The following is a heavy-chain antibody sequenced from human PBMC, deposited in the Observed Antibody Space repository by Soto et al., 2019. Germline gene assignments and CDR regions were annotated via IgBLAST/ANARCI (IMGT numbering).Heavy chain of an antibody. V-gene: IGHV1-46*03. CDR2: INPSGGST. CDR1: GYTFTSYG. Sequence: ASVKVSCKASGYTFTSYGISWVRQAPGQGLEWMGIINPSGGSTSYAQKFQGRVTMTRDTSTSTVYMELSSLRSEDTAVYYCARVRRNWDRPKADAFDIWGQGTMVTVSS. CDR3: ARVRRNWDRPKADAFDI. J-gene: IGHJ3*02. D-gene: IGHD7-27*01.